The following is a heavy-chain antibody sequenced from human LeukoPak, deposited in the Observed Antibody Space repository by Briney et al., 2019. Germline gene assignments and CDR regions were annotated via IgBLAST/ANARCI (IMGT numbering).Heavy chain of an antibody. CDR1: GFTFSDYA. Sequence: GGSLRLSCAASGFTFSDYAMSWVRQTPGKGLEWLSFISGSGATEYAGSVKGRFTISRDNAKNSVYLQMDSLRAEDTAVYYCVGGLDYWGQGTLVTVSS. CDR2: ISGSGAT. J-gene: IGHJ4*02. V-gene: IGHV3-69-1*01. CDR3: VGGLDY.